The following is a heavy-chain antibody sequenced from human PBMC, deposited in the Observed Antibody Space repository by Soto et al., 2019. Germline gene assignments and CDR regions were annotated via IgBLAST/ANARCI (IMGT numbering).Heavy chain of an antibody. V-gene: IGHV4-30-4*01. J-gene: IGHJ6*02. D-gene: IGHD7-27*01. CDR1: GGSISSGDYY. CDR2: IYYSGST. CDR3: ARDNLGMGVYYYYGMDV. Sequence: VQLQESGPGLVKPSQTLSLTCTVSGGSISSGDYYWSWIRQPPGKGLEWIGYIYYSGSTYYNPSLKSRVTISVDTSNNQFSLKLSSVTAADTAVYYCARDNLGMGVYYYYGMDVWGQGTTVTVSS.